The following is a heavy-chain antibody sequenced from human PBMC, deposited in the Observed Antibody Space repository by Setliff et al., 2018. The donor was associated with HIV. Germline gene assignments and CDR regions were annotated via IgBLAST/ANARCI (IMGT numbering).Heavy chain of an antibody. J-gene: IGHJ5*02. CDR1: GGSVSNSRYY. V-gene: IGHV4-39*01. CDR3: ASRVYYYDSSGYLREEGFDP. Sequence: ETLSLTCTVSGGSVSNSRYYWSWIRQPPGKGLEWIGSIYYSGSTYYNPSLKSRVTISVDASKNQFSLKLSSVTAADAAVYYCASRVYYYDSSGYLREEGFDPWGQGTLVTVSS. CDR2: IYYSGST. D-gene: IGHD3-22*01.